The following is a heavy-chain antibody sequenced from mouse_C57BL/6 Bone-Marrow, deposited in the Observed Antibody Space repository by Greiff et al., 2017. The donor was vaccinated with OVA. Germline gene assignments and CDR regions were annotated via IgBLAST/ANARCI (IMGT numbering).Heavy chain of an antibody. D-gene: IGHD1-2*01. CDR2: IDPETGGT. V-gene: IGHV1-15*01. CDR1: GYTFTDYE. Sequence: QVHLQQSGAELVRPGASVTLSCKASGYTFTDYEMHWVKQTPVHGLEWIGAIDPETGGTAYNQKFKGKAILTADKSSSTAYMELRSLTSEGSAVYYCTEVYGDGSCIGGTGTTVTASS. CDR3: TEVYGDGSCI. J-gene: IGHJ1*02.